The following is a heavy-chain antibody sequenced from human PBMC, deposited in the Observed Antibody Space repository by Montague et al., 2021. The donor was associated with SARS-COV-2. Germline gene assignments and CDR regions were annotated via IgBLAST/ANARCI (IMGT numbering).Heavy chain of an antibody. V-gene: IGHV4-34*01. D-gene: IGHD3-10*01. Sequence: SETLSLTCAVYGGSFSGYYWSRIRQPPGKGLEWIGEFNHSGSTNYNPSLKSRVTISVDTSKKQFSLKLSSVTAADTAVYYCARHITGSGNAFDIWGQGTMVTVSS. CDR1: GGSFSGYY. CDR3: ARHITGSGNAFDI. CDR2: FNHSGST. J-gene: IGHJ3*02.